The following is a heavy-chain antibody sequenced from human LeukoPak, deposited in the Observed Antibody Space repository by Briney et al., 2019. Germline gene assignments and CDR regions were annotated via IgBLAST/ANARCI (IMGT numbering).Heavy chain of an antibody. Sequence: RPGGSLRLSCAASGFTFSSYSMNWVRQAPGKGLEWVSYISSSSSTIYYADSVKGRFTISRDNAKNSLYLQMNSLRAEDTAVYYCASVGYVDLSPAQYFQHWGQGTLVTVSS. CDR1: GFTFSSYS. J-gene: IGHJ1*01. CDR3: ASVGYVDLSPAQYFQH. D-gene: IGHD1-26*01. CDR2: ISSSSSTI. V-gene: IGHV3-48*01.